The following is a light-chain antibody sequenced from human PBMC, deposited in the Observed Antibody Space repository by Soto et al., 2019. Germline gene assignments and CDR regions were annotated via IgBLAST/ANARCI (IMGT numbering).Light chain of an antibody. Sequence: EIVMTQSPATLSVSPGERATLSCRASQSIGFNLAWYQQKPGQAPRLLIYSASTRATGIPARFSGSGSGTGLALTISSLQSEDFAVYYCQQYNNWPPITFGQGTRLDIK. CDR3: QQYNNWPPIT. J-gene: IGKJ5*01. CDR1: QSIGFN. V-gene: IGKV3-15*01. CDR2: SAS.